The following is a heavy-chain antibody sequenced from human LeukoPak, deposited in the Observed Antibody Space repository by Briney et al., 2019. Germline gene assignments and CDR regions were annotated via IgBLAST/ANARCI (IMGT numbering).Heavy chain of an antibody. J-gene: IGHJ4*02. CDR3: AKDAQRGFDYSNSLEY. Sequence: GGSLRLSCAATGFTFNHYGMHWVRQAPGKGLEWVAVIWSDGTNKYYGDSVKGRFTISRVDSENTVYLQMNSLRPEDTGAYYCAKDAQRGFDYSNSLEYWGQGTPVTVST. V-gene: IGHV3-33*06. CDR1: GFTFNHYG. D-gene: IGHD4-11*01. CDR2: IWSDGTNK.